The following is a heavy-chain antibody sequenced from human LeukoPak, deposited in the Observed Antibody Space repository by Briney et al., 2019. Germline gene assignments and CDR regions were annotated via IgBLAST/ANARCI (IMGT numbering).Heavy chain of an antibody. V-gene: IGHV1-3*01. J-gene: IGHJ4*02. D-gene: IGHD3-10*01. CDR3: ARGAGLRMVRGVAPFDY. CDR1: GYTFTSYA. Sequence: ASVKVSCKASGYTFTSYAMHWVRQAPGQRFEWMGWINAGNGNTKYSQKFQGRVTITRDTSASTAYMELSSLRSEDTAVYYCARGAGLRMVRGVAPFDYWGQGTLVTVSS. CDR2: INAGNGNT.